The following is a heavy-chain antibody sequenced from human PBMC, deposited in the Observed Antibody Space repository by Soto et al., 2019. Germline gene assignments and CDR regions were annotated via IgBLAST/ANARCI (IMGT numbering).Heavy chain of an antibody. D-gene: IGHD7-27*01. V-gene: IGHV4-30-4*01. CDR2: IYHGGTT. CDR1: GDSINTVNYY. Sequence: QVQLQESGPGLVKPSQTLSLTYTVSGDSINTVNYYWSWIRQSPDKGLEWIGHIYHGGTTYNNPSSTSRVTISAATPNNQFTLKLSSVSAADTAVYYCARGPSGDKIDFWGQGTLVTVSS. CDR3: ARGPSGDKIDF. J-gene: IGHJ4*02.